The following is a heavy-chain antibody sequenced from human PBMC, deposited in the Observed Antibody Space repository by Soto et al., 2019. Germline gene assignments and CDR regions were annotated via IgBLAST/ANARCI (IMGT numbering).Heavy chain of an antibody. V-gene: IGHV3-15*01. CDR3: TTGPPSPDCSGGSCQDY. CDR2: IKSKTDGGKT. J-gene: IGHJ4*02. CDR1: GFTFSNAW. D-gene: IGHD2-15*01. Sequence: EVQLVESGGGLVKPGGSLRLSCAASGFTFSNAWMSWVRQAPGKGLEWVGRIKSKTDGGKTDYAAPVKGRFTISRDDSKNTLYLQMNSLKTEDTAVYYCTTGPPSPDCSGGSCQDYWGQGTLVTVSS.